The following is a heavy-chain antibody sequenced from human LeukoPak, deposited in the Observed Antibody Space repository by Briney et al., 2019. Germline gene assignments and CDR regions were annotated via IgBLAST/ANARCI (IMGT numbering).Heavy chain of an antibody. V-gene: IGHV3-23*01. Sequence: GGSLRLSCAASGFPFSSYLMSWVRQAPGKGLELVSAFSGGSGNTYYADSVKGRFTTSRDNSKNTLYLQMNSLRAEDTALYYCAKDRGSGWSFDAFDIWGQGTMVTVSS. CDR2: FSGGSGNT. J-gene: IGHJ3*02. CDR3: AKDRGSGWSFDAFDI. CDR1: GFPFSSYL. D-gene: IGHD6-19*01.